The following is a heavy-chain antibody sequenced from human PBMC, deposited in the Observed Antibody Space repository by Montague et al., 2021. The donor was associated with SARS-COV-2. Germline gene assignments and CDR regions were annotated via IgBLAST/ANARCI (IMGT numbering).Heavy chain of an antibody. D-gene: IGHD4-11*01. CDR2: INHSGST. Sequence: SETLSLTCAVYGGSFSGYYWSWIRQPPGKGLEWIGEINHSGSTNYNPSLKSRVTISVDTSKNQFSLKLSSVTAADTAVYYCARGQSMTTSWGAYCGMDVWGQGTTVTVSS. CDR1: GGSFSGYY. V-gene: IGHV4-34*01. J-gene: IGHJ6*02. CDR3: ARGQSMTTSWGAYCGMDV.